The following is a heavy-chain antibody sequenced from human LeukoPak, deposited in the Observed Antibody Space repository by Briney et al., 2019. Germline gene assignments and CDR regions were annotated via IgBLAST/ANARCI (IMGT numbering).Heavy chain of an antibody. CDR3: ARDIRSRVESFDY. J-gene: IGHJ4*02. V-gene: IGHV1-2*02. Sequence: ASVKVSCKASGYTFTDYFLHWVRQAPGQGLEWMVWIGPNNGVTNYAQKFQGRVTMTRDTSINTAYMDLSSLRSDDTAVYYCARDIRSRVESFDYWGQGTLVTVSS. CDR2: IGPNNGVT. D-gene: IGHD3-3*01. CDR1: GYTFTDYF.